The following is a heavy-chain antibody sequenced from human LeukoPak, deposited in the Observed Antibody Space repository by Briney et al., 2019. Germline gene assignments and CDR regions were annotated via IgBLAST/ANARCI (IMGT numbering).Heavy chain of an antibody. J-gene: IGHJ5*02. CDR1: GFTFSSYA. CDR3: AKGPALSFPHPYNWFDP. CDR2: IGGSGDST. Sequence: PGGSLRLSCTASGFTFSSYAMSWVRQAPGKGLEWVSGIGGSGDSTYYADSGKGRFTISRDNSKNTLYLQMNSLRAEDTAVYYCAKGPALSFPHPYNWFDPWGQGTLVTVSS. V-gene: IGHV3-23*01. D-gene: IGHD1-26*01.